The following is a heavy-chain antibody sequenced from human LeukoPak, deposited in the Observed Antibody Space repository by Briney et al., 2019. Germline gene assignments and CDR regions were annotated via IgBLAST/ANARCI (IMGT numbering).Heavy chain of an antibody. CDR2: IYHSGST. D-gene: IGHD1-26*01. Sequence: PSETLSLTCTVSSYSLSSGYYWGWIRQPPGKGLEWIGSIYHSGSTYYNPSLKSRVTISVDTSKNQFSLKLSSVTAADTAVYYCARRSGSYGDFDYWGQGTLVTVSS. CDR3: ARRSGSYGDFDY. J-gene: IGHJ4*02. V-gene: IGHV4-38-2*02. CDR1: SYSLSSGYY.